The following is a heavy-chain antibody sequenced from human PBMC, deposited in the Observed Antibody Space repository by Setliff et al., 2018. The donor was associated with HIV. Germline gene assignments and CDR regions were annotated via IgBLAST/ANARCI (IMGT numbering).Heavy chain of an antibody. CDR3: ARPLPYYNFWSGYDAFDI. CDR1: GYSFTSYW. CDR2: IYPGDSDT. D-gene: IGHD3-3*01. J-gene: IGHJ3*02. Sequence: GESLKISCKGSGYSFTSYWIGWVRQMPGKGLEWMGIIYPGDSDTRYSPSFQGQVTISADKSISTAYLQWSSLKASDTAMYYCARPLPYYNFWSGYDAFDIWGQGTMVTV. V-gene: IGHV5-51*01.